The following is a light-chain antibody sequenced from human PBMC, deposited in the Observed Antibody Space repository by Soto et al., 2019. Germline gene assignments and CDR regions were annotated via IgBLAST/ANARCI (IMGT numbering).Light chain of an antibody. CDR3: QQANSFPRT. Sequence: DIQMTQSPSFVSASVGDRVTITCRASQAVSTWLAWYQQKPGDAPKLLIYAASTLQSGVPSRFSGSGSGTDFTLTIRSLQPEDFATYYCQQANSFPRTVGGGTKGEIK. CDR2: AAS. J-gene: IGKJ4*01. CDR1: QAVSTW. V-gene: IGKV1-12*01.